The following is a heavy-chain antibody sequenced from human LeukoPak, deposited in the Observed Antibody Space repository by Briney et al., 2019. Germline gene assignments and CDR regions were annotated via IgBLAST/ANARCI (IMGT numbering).Heavy chain of an antibody. CDR2: IYYSGST. V-gene: IGHV4-59*11. CDR1: GGSISSHY. D-gene: IGHD2-15*01. CDR3: ARGYCSGGSCHHYYYYMDV. J-gene: IGHJ6*03. Sequence: SETLSLTCTVSGGSISSHYWSWIRQPPGKGLEWIGYIYYSGSTNYNPSLKSRVTISVDTSKNQFSLKLSSVTAADTAVYYCARGYCSGGSCHHYYYYMDVWGKGTTVTVSS.